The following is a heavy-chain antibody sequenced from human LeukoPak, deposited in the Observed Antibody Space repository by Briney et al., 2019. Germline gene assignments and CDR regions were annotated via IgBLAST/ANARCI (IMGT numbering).Heavy chain of an antibody. CDR2: IIPILGIA. CDR1: GGTFSSYA. Sequence: SVKVSCKASGGTFSSYAISWVRQAPGQGLEWMGRIIPILGIANYAQKFQGRVTITADKSTSTAYMELSSLRSEDTAVYYCARDLLTTVVTRYFDYWAREPWSPSPQ. V-gene: IGHV1-69*04. CDR3: ARDLLTTVVTRYFDY. J-gene: IGHJ4*02. D-gene: IGHD4-23*01.